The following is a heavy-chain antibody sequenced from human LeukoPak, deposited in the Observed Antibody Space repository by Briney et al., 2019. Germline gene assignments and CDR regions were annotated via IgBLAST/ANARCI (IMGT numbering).Heavy chain of an antibody. D-gene: IGHD3-10*01. CDR1: GLSICLYE. V-gene: IGHV3-48*03. CDR2: VCPGGSTT. Sequence: GGSLRLSCAVSGLSICLYEMSGVRQAPGRGLEWMSVVCPGGSTTHYADSVKGRFTTSRDNVKNSLYLQINSLRAEDTAVYYCRGWFESFDSWGQGPLVTVSS. J-gene: IGHJ4*02. CDR3: RGWFESFDS.